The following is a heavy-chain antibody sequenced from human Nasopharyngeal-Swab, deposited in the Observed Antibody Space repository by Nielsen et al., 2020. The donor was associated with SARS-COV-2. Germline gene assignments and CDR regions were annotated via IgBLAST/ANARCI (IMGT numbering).Heavy chain of an antibody. D-gene: IGHD2-2*01. V-gene: IGHV1-46*01. CDR3: ARPQYQLLNYYYYGMDV. CDR2: INPSGGST. J-gene: IGHJ6*02. CDR1: GYTFTTYY. Sequence: ASVKVSCKASGYTFTTYYMHWVRQAPGQGLEWMGVINPSGGSTSDAQKFQGRVTVTRDTSTSTVYMELSSLRSEDTAVYYCARPQYQLLNYYYYGMDVWGQGTTVTVSS.